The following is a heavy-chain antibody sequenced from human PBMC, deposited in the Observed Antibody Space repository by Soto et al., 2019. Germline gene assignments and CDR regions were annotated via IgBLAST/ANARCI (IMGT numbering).Heavy chain of an antibody. V-gene: IGHV4-39*01. CDR1: GGSISSSSFH. J-gene: IGHJ5*02. D-gene: IGHD6-13*01. CDR3: ARRERAAGTDWWFDP. Sequence: QLQLQESGPGLVKPSETLSLTCTVSGGSISSSSFHWGWIRQPPGKGLEWIGSIYYSGSTYYSPSLKCRVTISVDTSKHQFSLKLSSVTAADTAVYYCARRERAAGTDWWFDPWGQGTLVTVSS. CDR2: IYYSGST.